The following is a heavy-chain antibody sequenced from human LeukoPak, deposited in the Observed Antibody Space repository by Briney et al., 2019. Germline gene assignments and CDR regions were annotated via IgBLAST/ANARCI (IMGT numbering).Heavy chain of an antibody. D-gene: IGHD3-22*01. CDR1: GGSISSGPYY. J-gene: IGHJ5*02. CDR3: ARADDSSGYSQGHNWFDP. V-gene: IGHV4-61*02. Sequence: PSQTLSLTCTVSGGSISSGPYYWNWIRQPAGKGLEWIGRIYTSGSTNYNPSLKSRVTISVDTSKNQFSLKLSSVTAADTAVYYCARADDSSGYSQGHNWFDPWGQGTLVTVSS. CDR2: IYTSGST.